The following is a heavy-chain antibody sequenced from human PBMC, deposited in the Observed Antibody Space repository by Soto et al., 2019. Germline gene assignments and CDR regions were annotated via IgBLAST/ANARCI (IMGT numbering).Heavy chain of an antibody. CDR1: GYTFTSYY. J-gene: IGHJ6*02. CDR2: INPSGGST. D-gene: IGHD3-22*01. Sequence: ASVKVSCKASGYTFTSYYMHWVRQAPGQGLEWMGIINPSGGSTSYAQKFQGRVTMTRDTSTSTVYMELSSLRSEDTAVYYCARDLMITTTIIVISYYYYGMDVWRQGTTVTVSS. V-gene: IGHV1-46*01. CDR3: ARDLMITTTIIVISYYYYGMDV.